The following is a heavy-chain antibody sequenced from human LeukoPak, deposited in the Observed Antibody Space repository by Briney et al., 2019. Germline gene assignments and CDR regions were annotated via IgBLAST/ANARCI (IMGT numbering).Heavy chain of an antibody. Sequence: GGSLRLSCAASKFTFSTFAMHWVRQAPGKGLEWVALTSSDGSSKYYTDSVKGRFTISRDNSKNTLYLQMNSLRAEDTAVYYCARDRFYYGSGPDYWGQGTLVTVSS. CDR3: ARDRFYYGSGPDY. J-gene: IGHJ4*02. D-gene: IGHD3-10*01. V-gene: IGHV3-30-3*01. CDR2: TSSDGSSK. CDR1: KFTFSTFA.